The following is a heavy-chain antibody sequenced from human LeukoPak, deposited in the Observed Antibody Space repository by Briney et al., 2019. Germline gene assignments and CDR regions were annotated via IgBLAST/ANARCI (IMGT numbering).Heavy chain of an antibody. J-gene: IGHJ5*02. Sequence: SQTLSLTCTVSGGSISSGDYYWSWICQPPGKGLEWIGYIYYSGSTYYNPSLKSRVTISVDTSKNQFSLKLSSVTAADTAVYYCARASYGDYWFDPWGQGTLVTVSS. CDR2: IYYSGST. D-gene: IGHD4-17*01. CDR3: ARASYGDYWFDP. CDR1: GGSISSGDYY. V-gene: IGHV4-30-4*01.